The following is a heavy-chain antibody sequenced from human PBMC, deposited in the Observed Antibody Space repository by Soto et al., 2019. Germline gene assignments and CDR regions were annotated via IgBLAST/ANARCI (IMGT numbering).Heavy chain of an antibody. J-gene: IGHJ6*02. V-gene: IGHV3-23*01. CDR2: ISASGGST. CDR3: AKGWVKSSYGMDV. D-gene: IGHD2-21*01. Sequence: EVQLLESGGGLVQPGGSLRLSCAASGFTFSNYAMSWVRQAPGKGLEWVSSISASGGSTYYAESVKGRCTISRDNSKNTLYLQMNSLRVEDTAIYYCAKGWVKSSYGMDVWGQGTTVTVSS. CDR1: GFTFSNYA.